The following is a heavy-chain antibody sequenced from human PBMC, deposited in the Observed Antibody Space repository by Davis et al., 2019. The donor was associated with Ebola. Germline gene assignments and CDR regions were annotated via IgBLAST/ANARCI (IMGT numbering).Heavy chain of an antibody. CDR2: ISYDGSNK. Sequence: GESLKISCAASGFTFSNYAMHWVRQAPGKGLDWVAVISYDGSNKYYADSVKGRFTISRDNSKNTLYLQMNSLRAEDMAVYYCAKGIQTGLDYFDYWGQGTLVTVSS. CDR1: GFTFSNYA. J-gene: IGHJ4*02. D-gene: IGHD5-18*01. CDR3: AKGIQTGLDYFDY. V-gene: IGHV3-30*04.